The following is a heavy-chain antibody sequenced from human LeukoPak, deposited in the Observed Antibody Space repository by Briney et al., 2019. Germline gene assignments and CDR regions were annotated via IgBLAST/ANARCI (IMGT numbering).Heavy chain of an antibody. J-gene: IGHJ6*02. V-gene: IGHV3-33*01. D-gene: IGHD6-13*01. CDR2: IWYDGSNK. CDR1: GFTFSSYG. Sequence: QPGGSLRLSCAASGFTFSSYGMHWVRQAPGKGLEWVAVIWYDGSNKYYADSVKGRFTISRDNSKNTLYLQMNSLRAEDTAVYYCARDRAGKASSWFRRYYYYYGMDVWGQGTTVTVSS. CDR3: ARDRAGKASSWFRRYYYYYGMDV.